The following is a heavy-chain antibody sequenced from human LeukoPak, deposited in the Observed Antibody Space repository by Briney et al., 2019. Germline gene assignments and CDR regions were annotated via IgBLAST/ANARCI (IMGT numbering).Heavy chain of an antibody. CDR1: GGSITDYF. V-gene: IGHV4-34*01. CDR3: ARIGLGELSFLPEEAFDI. D-gene: IGHD3-16*02. J-gene: IGHJ3*02. CDR2: INHTGSS. Sequence: SETLSLTCALSGGSITDYFYNWVRQPPGKGLEWIGEINHTGSSTYNPSLKSRVIISVDTSKNQFSLNVSSVTAADTAVYYCARIGLGELSFLPEEAFDIWGQGTMVTVSS.